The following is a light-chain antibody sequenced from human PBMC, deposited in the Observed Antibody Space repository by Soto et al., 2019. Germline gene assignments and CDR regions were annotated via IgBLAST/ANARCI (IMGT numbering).Light chain of an antibody. CDR2: AAS. J-gene: IGKJ3*01. CDR3: QHSYGEA. V-gene: IGKV1-39*01. Sequence: DIQMTQSPSSLSASVGDRVTITCRASQSISSHLNWYQQRPGKAPKLLIYAASSLQSGVPSRFSGSGSGTDFTLTISSLQPEDFATYYCQHSYGEAFGPGTKVDTK. CDR1: QSISSH.